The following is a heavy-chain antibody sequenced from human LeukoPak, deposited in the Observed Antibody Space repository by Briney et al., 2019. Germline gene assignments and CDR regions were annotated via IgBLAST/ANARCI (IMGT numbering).Heavy chain of an antibody. CDR2: TNTDGSST. V-gene: IGHV3-74*03. J-gene: IGHJ1*01. CDR3: YGANAEH. Sequence: PGGFLRLSCAASGFTFSSYWMHWVRQAPGKGLVWVSGTNTDGSSTMYADSVKGRFTIARDNAKNILYLQMNSLRAEDTAVYYCYGANAEHWGQGTLVTVSS. D-gene: IGHD4-23*01. CDR1: GFTFSSYW.